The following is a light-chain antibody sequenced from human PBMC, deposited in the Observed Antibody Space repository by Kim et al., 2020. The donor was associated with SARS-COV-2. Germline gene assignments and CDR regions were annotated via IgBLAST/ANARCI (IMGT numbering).Light chain of an antibody. J-gene: IGLJ3*02. CDR3: CSYAGSYTWV. CDR1: SSDVGGYSY. V-gene: IGLV2-11*01. CDR2: AVT. Sequence: QSALTQPPSVSGSPGQSVTISCTGTSSDVGGYSYVSWYQQHPGKAPRLMIYAVTKRPSGVPDRFSGSKSGNTASLSISGLQAEDEADYYCCSYAGSYTWVFGGGTKLTVL.